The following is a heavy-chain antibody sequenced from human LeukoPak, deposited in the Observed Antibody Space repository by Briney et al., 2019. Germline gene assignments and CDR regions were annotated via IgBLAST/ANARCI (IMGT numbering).Heavy chain of an antibody. J-gene: IGHJ3*02. V-gene: IGHV4-34*01. CDR1: GGSFSGYY. D-gene: IGHD5-24*01. CDR3: AREKSKGWLQNAFDI. Sequence: SETLSLTCAVYGGSFSGYYWSWIRQPPGKGLEWIGEINHSGSTNYNPSLKSRVTISVDTSKNQFSLKLSSVTAADTAVYYCAREKSKGWLQNAFDIWGQGTMVTVSS. CDR2: INHSGST.